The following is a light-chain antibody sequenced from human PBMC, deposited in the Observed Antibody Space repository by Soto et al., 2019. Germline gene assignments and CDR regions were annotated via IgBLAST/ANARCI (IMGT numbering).Light chain of an antibody. CDR3: QQSYNPTRK. CDR2: AES. Sequence: SPYSLSSSVGDQVIITCRASQSIGSYVNWYQQKPGKAPNLLIYAESSLQSGVPLRFSGSGSGTDFTLTISSLQPEDSATYYCQQSYNPTRKFGEGTKVDI. V-gene: IGKV1-39*01. J-gene: IGKJ1*01. CDR1: QSIGSY.